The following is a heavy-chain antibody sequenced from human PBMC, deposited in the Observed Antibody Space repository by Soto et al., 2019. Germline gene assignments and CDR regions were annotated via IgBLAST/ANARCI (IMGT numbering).Heavy chain of an antibody. Sequence: ASVKVSCKASGYTFTSYYMHWVRQAPGQGLEWMGIINPSGGSTSYAQKFQGRVTMTRDTSTSTVYMELSSLRSEDTAVYYCARDPFGASYYYYGMVVWGQGTTVTVSS. CDR3: ARDPFGASYYYYGMVV. CDR2: INPSGGST. V-gene: IGHV1-46*03. CDR1: GYTFTSYY. D-gene: IGHD3-16*01. J-gene: IGHJ6*02.